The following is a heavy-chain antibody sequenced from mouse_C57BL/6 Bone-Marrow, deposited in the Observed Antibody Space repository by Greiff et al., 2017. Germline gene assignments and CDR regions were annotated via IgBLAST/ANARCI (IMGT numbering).Heavy chain of an antibody. Sequence: QVQLQQPGAELVKPGASVKVSCKASGYTFTSYWMHWVKQRPGQGLEWIGRIHPSDSDTNYNQKFKGKATLTVDKSSSTAYMQLSSLTSEEAAVYDCARGGSNYGYFDVWGTGTTVTVSS. CDR1: GYTFTSYW. V-gene: IGHV1-74*01. D-gene: IGHD3-1*01. J-gene: IGHJ1*03. CDR2: IHPSDSDT. CDR3: ARGGSNYGYFDV.